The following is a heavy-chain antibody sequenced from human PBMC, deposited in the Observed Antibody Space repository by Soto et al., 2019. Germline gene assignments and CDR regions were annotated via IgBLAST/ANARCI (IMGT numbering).Heavy chain of an antibody. CDR3: ARGLEYYGMDV. V-gene: IGHV4-38-2*01. J-gene: IGHJ6*02. CDR1: GYSIGSGYY. CDR2: IYHSGST. D-gene: IGHD3-3*01. Sequence: PSETLSLTCDVSGYSIGSGYYWGWIRQPPGKGLEWIGTIYHSGSTYYSPSLRSRVTISLDTSKNHFSLILTSVTAADTALYYCARGLEYYGMDVWGQGTTVTVS.